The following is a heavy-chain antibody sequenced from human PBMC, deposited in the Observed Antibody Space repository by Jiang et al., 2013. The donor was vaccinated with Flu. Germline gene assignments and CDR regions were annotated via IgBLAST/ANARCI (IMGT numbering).Heavy chain of an antibody. CDR3: ARDGRISVIRGVMNWLDP. Sequence: EWMGMINAGTGNXKYSQNFQGRVTITTDTSASTVYMELSSLRSEDTAVYYCARDGRISVIRGVMNWLDPWGQGTLVTVSS. J-gene: IGHJ5*02. V-gene: IGHV1-3*01. D-gene: IGHD3-10*01. CDR2: INAGTGNX.